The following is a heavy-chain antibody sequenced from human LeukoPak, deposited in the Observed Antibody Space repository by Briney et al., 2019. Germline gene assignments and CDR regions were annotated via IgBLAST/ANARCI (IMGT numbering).Heavy chain of an antibody. D-gene: IGHD3-22*01. Sequence: GGSLRLSCATSGFTFNRYGTHWVRHAPGKGLEWVAYIGHNGINKYYADSVKGRFTISRDSSRNTLSLQMNSLRGEDTAVYYCARDVRIYYYDSSPDYWGPGTLVTVSS. CDR2: IGHNGINK. CDR1: GFTFNRYG. V-gene: IGHV3-30*02. CDR3: ARDVRIYYYDSSPDY. J-gene: IGHJ4*02.